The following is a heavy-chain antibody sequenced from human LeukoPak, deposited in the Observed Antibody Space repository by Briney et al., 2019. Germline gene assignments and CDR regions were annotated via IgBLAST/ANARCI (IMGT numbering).Heavy chain of an antibody. D-gene: IGHD2-15*01. V-gene: IGHV3-23*01. Sequence: PGGSLRLSCAASGFTFNSYAMSWVRQAPGKGLEWVSAISGSGGSTYYADSVKGRFTISRDNSKNTLYLQMNSLRAEDTAVYYCAKDPALRAAVVVVAAKREGYWGQGTLVTVSS. CDR2: ISGSGGST. CDR3: AKDPALRAAVVVVAAKREGY. J-gene: IGHJ4*02. CDR1: GFTFNSYA.